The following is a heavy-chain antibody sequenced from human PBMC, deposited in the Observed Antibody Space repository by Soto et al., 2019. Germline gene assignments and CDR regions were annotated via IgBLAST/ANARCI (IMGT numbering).Heavy chain of an antibody. J-gene: IGHJ4*02. Sequence: ASVKVSCKASGERFTTYGISWVRQAPGQGLEWMGWISTYNTNTNYAPKFQGRLLLTTDTSTTTAHMELRSLRPDDTAVYYCARWAGQVRDYGGPFDYWGQGTLVTVSS. CDR1: GERFTTYG. D-gene: IGHD4-17*01. CDR2: ISTYNTNT. CDR3: ARWAGQVRDYGGPFDY. V-gene: IGHV1-18*04.